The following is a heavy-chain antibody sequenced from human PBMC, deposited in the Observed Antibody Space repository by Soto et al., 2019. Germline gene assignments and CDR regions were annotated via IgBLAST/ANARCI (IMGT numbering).Heavy chain of an antibody. CDR3: ATDPYCGSAPGCSALDA. J-gene: IGHJ6*02. V-gene: IGHV1-18*04. D-gene: IGHD2-21*01. CDR1: GYPFTSSG. Sequence: QVHLVQSGGEVKKPGASVKVSCKASGYPFTSSGFSWVRQAPGQGLEWMGWISAYNGNTLYAQKFKGRVTMTTDTSTSTAYMELGSLRSDDTAVYYCATDPYCGSAPGCSALDAWGQGTTVIVSS. CDR2: ISAYNGNT.